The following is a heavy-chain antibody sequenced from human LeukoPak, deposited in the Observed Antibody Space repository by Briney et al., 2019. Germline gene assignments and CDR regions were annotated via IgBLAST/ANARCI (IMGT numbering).Heavy chain of an antibody. D-gene: IGHD1-26*01. CDR1: GFTFSSYA. CDR2: ISGSGGST. CDR3: AKDLSGGSLYYFDY. V-gene: IGHV3-23*01. J-gene: IGHJ4*02. Sequence: GGSLRLSCAASGFTFSSYAMSWVRQAPGKGLEWVSAISGSGGSTYYADSVKGRFTISRDNSKNTLYLQMHSLRAEDTAVYYCAKDLSGGSLYYFDYWGQGTLVTVSS.